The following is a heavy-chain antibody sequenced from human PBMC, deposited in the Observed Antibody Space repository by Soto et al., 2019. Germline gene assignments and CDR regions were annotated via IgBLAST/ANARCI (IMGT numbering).Heavy chain of an antibody. CDR3: ARDNLHLGFDY. CDR2: IYYSGST. CDR1: GGSVSSGGYY. D-gene: IGHD3-16*01. J-gene: IGHJ4*02. V-gene: IGHV4-31*03. Sequence: QVQLQESGPGLVKPSQTLSLTCTVSGGSVSSGGYYWSWIRQNPGKGLEWIGYIYYSGSTYYNPSLKSRVTISLDTSKNPFSLKLSPVTAADTAVYDCARDNLHLGFDYWGQGTLVTVSS.